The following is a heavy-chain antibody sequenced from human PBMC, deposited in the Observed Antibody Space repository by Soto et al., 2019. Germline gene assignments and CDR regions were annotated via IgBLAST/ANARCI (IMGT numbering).Heavy chain of an antibody. Sequence: VGSLRLSCEASGFTLSSYWMSWIRQAPGKGLEWVANTRQDGGQSYLVDSVQGRFTISRDNAKNSVYLQMNSLRAEDTAVYYCVRDGGTGWHFDSWGQGTLVTVSS. CDR1: GFTLSSYW. V-gene: IGHV3-7*01. D-gene: IGHD6-19*01. CDR3: VRDGGTGWHFDS. J-gene: IGHJ4*02. CDR2: TRQDGGQS.